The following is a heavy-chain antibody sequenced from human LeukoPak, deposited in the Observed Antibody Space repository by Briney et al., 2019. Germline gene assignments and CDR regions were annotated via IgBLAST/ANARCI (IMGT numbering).Heavy chain of an antibody. CDR1: GFTFDDYA. D-gene: IGHD4-23*01. CDR2: ISWNSGSI. J-gene: IGHJ4*02. CDR3: AKEHYGGGGYYFDY. Sequence: GGSLRLSCAASGFTFDDYAMHWVRQAPEKGLEWVSGISWNSGSIGYADSVKGRFTISRDNAKNSLYLQMNSLRAEDTALYYCAKEHYGGGGYYFDYWGQGTLVTVSS. V-gene: IGHV3-9*01.